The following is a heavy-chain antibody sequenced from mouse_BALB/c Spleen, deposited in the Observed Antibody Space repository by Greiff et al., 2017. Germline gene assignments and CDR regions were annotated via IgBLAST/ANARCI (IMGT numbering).Heavy chain of an antibody. CDR2: ISYSGST. CDR3: ARGSYGKKNAMDY. CDR1: GYSITSDYA. V-gene: IGHV3-2*02. D-gene: IGHD2-10*02. Sequence: EVKLQESGPGLVKPSQSLSLTCTVTGYSITSDYAWNWIRQFPGNKLEWMGYISYSGSTSYNPSLKSRISITRDTSKNQFFLQLNSVTTEDTATYYCARGSYGKKNAMDYWGQGTSVTVSS. J-gene: IGHJ4*01.